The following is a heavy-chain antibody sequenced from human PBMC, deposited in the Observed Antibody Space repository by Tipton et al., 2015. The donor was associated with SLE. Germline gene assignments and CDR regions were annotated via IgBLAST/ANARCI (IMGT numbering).Heavy chain of an antibody. D-gene: IGHD3-16*01. V-gene: IGHV3-30*02. CDR2: IQYDGRNE. CDR3: ARNGGGIDV. CDR1: GFTFRSYG. Sequence: SLRLSCAASGFTFRSYGMLWVRQAPGKGLEWVSFIQYDGRNEKYADSVKGRITISRDNSKNMLYLQMNTLRTEDTAVYYCARNGGGIDVWGQGTTVTVSS. J-gene: IGHJ6*02.